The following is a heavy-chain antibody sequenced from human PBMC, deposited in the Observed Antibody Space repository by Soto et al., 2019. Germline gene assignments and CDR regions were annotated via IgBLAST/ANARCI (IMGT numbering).Heavy chain of an antibody. J-gene: IGHJ6*02. CDR2: IYYSGST. CDR3: ARATAMGRYYYYGMDV. Sequence: SETLSLTCTVSGGSISSYYWSWIRQPPGKGLEWIGYIYYSGSTNYNPPLKSRVTISVDTSKNQFSLKLSSVTAADTAVYYCARATAMGRYYYYGMDVWGQGTTVTVSS. D-gene: IGHD5-18*01. V-gene: IGHV4-59*01. CDR1: GGSISSYY.